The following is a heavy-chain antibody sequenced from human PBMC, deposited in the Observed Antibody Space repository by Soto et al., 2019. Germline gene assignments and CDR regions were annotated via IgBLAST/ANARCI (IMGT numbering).Heavy chain of an antibody. CDR3: ARTYYDYVWGSYREYYFDY. CDR1: GFTFSSYG. D-gene: IGHD3-16*02. CDR2: IWYDGSNK. V-gene: IGHV3-33*01. J-gene: IGHJ4*02. Sequence: GGSLRLSCAASGFTFSSYGMHWVRQAPGKGLEWVAVIWYDGSNKYYADSVKGRFTISRDNSKNTLYLQMNSLRAEDTAVYYCARTYYDYVWGSYREYYFDYWGQGTLVTVSS.